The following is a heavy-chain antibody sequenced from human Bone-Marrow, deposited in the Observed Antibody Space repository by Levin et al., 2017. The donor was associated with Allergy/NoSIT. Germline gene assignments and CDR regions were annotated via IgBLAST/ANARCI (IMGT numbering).Heavy chain of an antibody. CDR1: GDTLKQLS. D-gene: IGHD1-7*01. Sequence: VASVKVSCKVDGDTLKQLSIHWLRQAPGKGLEWMGGFIPEIAEEGDTVYAENFQGRVTMSEDASTNTAFLDLSSLRSEDTAVYFCAAVTYTWNYVTRPYAYFDYWGQGTLVTVSS. V-gene: IGHV1-24*01. CDR2: FIPEIAEEGDT. J-gene: IGHJ4*02. CDR3: AAVTYTWNYVTRPYAYFDY.